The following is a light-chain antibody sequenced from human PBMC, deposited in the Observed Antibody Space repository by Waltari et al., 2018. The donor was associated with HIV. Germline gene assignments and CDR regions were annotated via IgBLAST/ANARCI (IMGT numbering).Light chain of an antibody. CDR1: QSLLHSNTYNY. CDR2: LVS. J-gene: IGKJ4*01. CDR3: MQALQSPFT. V-gene: IGKV2-28*01. Sequence: EIVMTQSPLSLPVTPGEPASISCRSSQSLLHSNTYNYLDWYLRKPGQSPQLLIYLVSNRASGVPDRFSGSGSGTNFTLKISRVEAEDVGVYYCMQALQSPFTFGGGTKVEI.